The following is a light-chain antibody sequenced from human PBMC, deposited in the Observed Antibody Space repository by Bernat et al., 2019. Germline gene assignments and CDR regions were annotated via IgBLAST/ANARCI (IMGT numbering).Light chain of an antibody. J-gene: IGLJ1*01. CDR1: SSDVGSYNL. CDR2: EVS. CDR3: CSYAGSSPYV. Sequence: QSALTQPASVSGSPGQSITISCTGTSSDVGSYNLVSWYQQHPGKAPKLMIYEVSKRPSGVSNRFSGSKSGNTASLTISGLQAEDEAAYYCCSYAGSSPYVFGTGPKVTVL. V-gene: IGLV2-23*02.